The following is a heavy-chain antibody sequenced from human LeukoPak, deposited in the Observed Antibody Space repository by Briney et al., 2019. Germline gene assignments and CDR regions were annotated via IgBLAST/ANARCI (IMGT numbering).Heavy chain of an antibody. V-gene: IGHV4-4*07. CDR2: IHTSGST. J-gene: IGHJ4*02. CDR3: ARAYAVAAPFDY. Sequence: SETLSLTCTVSGGSISSYYWSWIRQPAGKGLEWLGHIHTSGSTNYNPSLKSRVTMSVDTPKNQFSLKLSSVTAADTAVYYCARAYAVAAPFDYWGQGTLVTVSS. D-gene: IGHD6-19*01. CDR1: GGSISSYY.